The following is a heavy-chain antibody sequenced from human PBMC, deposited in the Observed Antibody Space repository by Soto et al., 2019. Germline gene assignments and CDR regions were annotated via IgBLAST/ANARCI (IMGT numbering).Heavy chain of an antibody. CDR1: GFTFSSYS. V-gene: IGHV3-21*01. J-gene: IGHJ6*02. D-gene: IGHD2-2*01. Sequence: GGSLRLSCAASGFTFSSYSRNWVRQAPGKGLEWVSSISSSSSYIYYADSVKGRFTISRDNAKNSLYLQMNSLRAEDTAVYYCARDPNIVLVPAALRSYYYYYGMDVWGQGTTVTVSS. CDR3: ARDPNIVLVPAALRSYYYYYGMDV. CDR2: ISSSSSYI.